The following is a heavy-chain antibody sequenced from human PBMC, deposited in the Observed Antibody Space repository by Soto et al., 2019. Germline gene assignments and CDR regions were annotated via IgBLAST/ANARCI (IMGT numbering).Heavy chain of an antibody. Sequence: PGGSLRLSCAASGFTFSSYAMHWVRQAPGKGLEWVAVISYDGSNKYYADSVKGRFTISRDNSKNTLYLQMNSLRADDTAVYYCARGIGQHLVYVDYWGQGTLVTVSS. CDR1: GFTFSSYA. V-gene: IGHV3-30-3*01. D-gene: IGHD6-13*01. CDR2: ISYDGSNK. CDR3: ARGIGQHLVYVDY. J-gene: IGHJ4*02.